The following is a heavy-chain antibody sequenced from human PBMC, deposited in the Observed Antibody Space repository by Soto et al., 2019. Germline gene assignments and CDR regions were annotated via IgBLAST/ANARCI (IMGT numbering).Heavy chain of an antibody. CDR3: ATTRGIAVGGSFDY. CDR2: IYSGST. J-gene: IGHJ4*02. D-gene: IGHD6-13*01. V-gene: IGHV4-39*01. CDR1: GGSISSSSSY. Sequence: PSETLSLTCTVSGGSISSSSSYWGWIRQPPGEGLEWIGTIYSGSTYYNPSLKSRVTISVDTSKNQFSLKLSSVAAADTAIYFCATTRGIAVGGSFDYWGQGTLVTVSS.